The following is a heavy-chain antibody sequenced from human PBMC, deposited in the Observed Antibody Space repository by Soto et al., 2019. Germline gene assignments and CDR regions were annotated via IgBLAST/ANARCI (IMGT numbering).Heavy chain of an antibody. D-gene: IGHD3-10*01. Sequence: EVQLVESGGGLIQPGGSLRLSCAVSGFTVSNNYMSWVRQAPGKGLEGVSVIYSGGYTAYGDSVKGRFTISRDNSKNTLCHKRKSRGAAGGAVFYCAAQPGGGGYWGQGTLVTVSS. V-gene: IGHV3-53*01. J-gene: IGHJ4*02. CDR3: AAQPGGGGY. CDR1: GFTVSNNY. CDR2: IYSGGYT.